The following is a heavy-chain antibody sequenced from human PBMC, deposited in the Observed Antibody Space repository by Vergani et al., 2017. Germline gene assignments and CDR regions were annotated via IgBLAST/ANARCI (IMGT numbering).Heavy chain of an antibody. V-gene: IGHV4-31*03. Sequence: QVQLQESGPGLVKPSQTLSLTCSVSGDSISSGVYYWNWIRQHPGKGLEWIGYIYSTGSTHHNPSLRRRINMSVDTSKNQFSLKLNSVTAADTAMYYCARQRTGSGWSPGDFDDWGQGILVTVSS. CDR2: IYSTGST. CDR3: ARQRTGSGWSPGDFDD. CDR1: GDSISSGVYY. D-gene: IGHD6-19*01. J-gene: IGHJ4*02.